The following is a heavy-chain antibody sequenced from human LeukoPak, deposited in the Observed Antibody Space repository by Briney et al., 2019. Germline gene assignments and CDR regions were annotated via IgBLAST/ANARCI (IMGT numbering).Heavy chain of an antibody. CDR3: ARVNNWNGGRDAFDI. J-gene: IGHJ3*02. CDR2: IRYDGSNK. Sequence: PGGSLRLSCAASGFTFSSYGMHWVRQAPGKGLEWVAFIRYDGSNKYYADSVKGRFTISRDNAKNTLYLQMNSLRAEDTAVYYCARVNNWNGGRDAFDIWGQGTMVTVSS. CDR1: GFTFSSYG. D-gene: IGHD1-1*01. V-gene: IGHV3-30*02.